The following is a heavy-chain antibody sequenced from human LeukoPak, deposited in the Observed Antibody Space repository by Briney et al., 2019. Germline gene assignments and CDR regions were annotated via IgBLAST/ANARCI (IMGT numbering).Heavy chain of an antibody. V-gene: IGHV4-34*01. J-gene: IGHJ4*02. CDR3: ARKAVGETSNYFDY. D-gene: IGHD1-26*01. Sequence: PSETLSLTCAVYGGSSSGNYWIWIRQPPGKGLEWIGESNHSGSTNYNPSLKSRVTISVDTSKNQISLKLSSVTAADTAVYYCARKAVGETSNYFDYWGQGTLVTVSS. CDR2: SNHSGST. CDR1: GGSSSGNY.